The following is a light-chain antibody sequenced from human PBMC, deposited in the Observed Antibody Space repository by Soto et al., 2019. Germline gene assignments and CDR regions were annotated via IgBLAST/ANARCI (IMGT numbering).Light chain of an antibody. V-gene: IGLV2-11*01. CDR3: CSYAGSSPYV. Sequence: QSVLTQPRSVSGSPGQSVTISCTGTSSDVGGYNYVSWYQQHPGKAPKLMIYDVSKRPSGVPDRLSGSKSGNTASLTISGLQAEDEADYYCCSYAGSSPYVFGTGTKLTVL. J-gene: IGLJ1*01. CDR2: DVS. CDR1: SSDVGGYNY.